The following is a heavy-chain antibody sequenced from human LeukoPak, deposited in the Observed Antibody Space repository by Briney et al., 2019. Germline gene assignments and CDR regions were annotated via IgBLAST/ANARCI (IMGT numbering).Heavy chain of an antibody. CDR3: ARGNWYDYVWGSYRPPYYFDY. Sequence: NSSQTLSLTCAVSGGSISSGGYSWSWIRQPPGKGLEWIGYIYHSGSTNYNPSLKSRVTISVDTSKNQFSLKLSSVTAADTAVYYCARGNWYDYVWGSYRPPYYFDYWGQGTLVTVSS. CDR1: GGSISSGGYS. D-gene: IGHD3-16*02. V-gene: IGHV4-30-2*01. CDR2: IYHSGST. J-gene: IGHJ4*02.